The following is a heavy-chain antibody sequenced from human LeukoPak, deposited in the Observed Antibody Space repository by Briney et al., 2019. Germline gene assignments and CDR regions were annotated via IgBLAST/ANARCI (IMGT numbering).Heavy chain of an antibody. CDR2: ISSSSSYI. Sequence: GGSLRLSCAASGFTFSSYSVTWVRQAPGKGLEWVSSISSSSSYIYYADSVKGRFTISRDNAKNSLYLQMNSLRAEDTAVYYCARGTAAGTSWFDPWGQGTLVTVSS. V-gene: IGHV3-21*01. CDR3: ARGTAAGTSWFDP. D-gene: IGHD6-13*01. CDR1: GFTFSSYS. J-gene: IGHJ5*02.